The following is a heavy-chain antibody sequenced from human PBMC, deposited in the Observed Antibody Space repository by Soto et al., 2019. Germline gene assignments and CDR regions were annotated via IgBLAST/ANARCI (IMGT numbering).Heavy chain of an antibody. J-gene: IGHJ6*02. CDR1: GYTFTSYD. CDR3: ARAYYDSSGYYYYYYGMDV. D-gene: IGHD3-22*01. CDR2: MNPNSGNT. V-gene: IGHV1-8*01. Sequence: QVQLVQSGAEVKKPGASVKVSCKASGYTFTSYDINWVRQATGQGLEWMGWMNPNSGNTGYAQKFQGRVTMTRNTSISTADMEMSSLRSEDTAVYYCARAYYDSSGYYYYYYGMDVWGQGTTVTVSS.